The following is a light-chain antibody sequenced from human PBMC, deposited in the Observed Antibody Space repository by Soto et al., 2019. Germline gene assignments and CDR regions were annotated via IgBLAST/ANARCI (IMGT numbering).Light chain of an antibody. J-gene: IGKJ4*01. Sequence: EIVLTQSPATLSLSPGERATLSCRASQSVSSYLAWYQQKPGQAPRLLIYDASNRATGIPARFSGSGSGTDCTLTISSLEPDDFAVYYCQQRSDWPSTFGGVTKVQIK. CDR1: QSVSSY. CDR2: DAS. V-gene: IGKV3-11*01. CDR3: QQRSDWPST.